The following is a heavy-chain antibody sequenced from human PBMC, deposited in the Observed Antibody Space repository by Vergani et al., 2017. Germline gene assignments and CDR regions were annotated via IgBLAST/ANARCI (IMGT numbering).Heavy chain of an antibody. CDR1: GGSISSGNYY. CDR3: ARVGVVRGVSYYYYYYGMDV. D-gene: IGHD3-10*01. J-gene: IGHJ6*02. V-gene: IGHV4-30-4*08. CDR2: IYYSGST. Sequence: QVQRQESGPGLVKPSQTLSLTCTVSGGSISSGNYYWSWIRQPPGKGLEWIWYIYYSGSTYYNPSLKSRVTISVETSKNQFSLKLSSGTAADTAVYYFARVGVVRGVSYYYYYYGMDVWGQGTTVTVSS.